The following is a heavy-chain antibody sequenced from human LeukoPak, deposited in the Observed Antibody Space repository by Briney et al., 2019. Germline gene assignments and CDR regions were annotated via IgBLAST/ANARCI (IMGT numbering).Heavy chain of an antibody. D-gene: IGHD2-2*01. CDR2: ISAYNGNT. J-gene: IGHJ4*02. Sequence: GASVKVSCKASGYTFSSYGISWVRQAPGQGLEWMGWISAYNGNTNFAQKLQGRVTMTTDTSTSTAYMELRSLRSDDTAVYYCASLGYCSSTSCYSFDYWGQGTLVTVSS. CDR3: ASLGYCSSTSCYSFDY. V-gene: IGHV1-18*01. CDR1: GYTFSSYG.